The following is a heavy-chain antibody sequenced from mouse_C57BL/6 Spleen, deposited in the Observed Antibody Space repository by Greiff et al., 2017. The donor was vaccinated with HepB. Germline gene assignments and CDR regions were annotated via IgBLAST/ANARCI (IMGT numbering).Heavy chain of an antibody. CDR3: ARSYYDYAFAY. D-gene: IGHD2-4*01. Sequence: EVQLVESGGGLVQPGGSLSLSCAASGFTFTDYYMSWVRQPPGKALEWLGFLRNKANGYTTEYSASVKGRFTISRDNSQSILYLQMNALRAEDSATYYCARSYYDYAFAYWGQGTLVTVSA. CDR2: LRNKANGYTT. V-gene: IGHV7-3*01. CDR1: GFTFTDYY. J-gene: IGHJ3*01.